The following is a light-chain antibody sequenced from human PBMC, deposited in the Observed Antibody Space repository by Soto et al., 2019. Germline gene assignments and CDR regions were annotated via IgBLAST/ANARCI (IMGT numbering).Light chain of an antibody. CDR1: QSIGSS. CDR2: GAS. CDR3: QQYGSSIT. Sequence: EIVLTQSPATLSLFPGERATLSCRASQSIGSSLAWYQQRPGQAPRLLIYGASTRATGIPARFSGSGSGTDFTLTINRLEPEDFAVYYCQQYGSSITFGQGTRLEI. V-gene: IGKV3-20*01. J-gene: IGKJ5*01.